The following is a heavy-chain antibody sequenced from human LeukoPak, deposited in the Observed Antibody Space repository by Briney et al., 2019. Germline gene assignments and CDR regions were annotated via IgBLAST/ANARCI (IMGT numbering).Heavy chain of an antibody. V-gene: IGHV3-30*18. Sequence: PGGSLRLSCAASGFTFNSYGMHWVRQAPGKGLEWVAVISYDGSNKYYADSVKGRFTISRDNSKNTLYLQMNSLRAEDTAVYYCAKCGYSSSWYLFDYWGQGTLVTVSS. D-gene: IGHD6-13*01. CDR1: GFTFNSYG. CDR3: AKCGYSSSWYLFDY. CDR2: ISYDGSNK. J-gene: IGHJ4*02.